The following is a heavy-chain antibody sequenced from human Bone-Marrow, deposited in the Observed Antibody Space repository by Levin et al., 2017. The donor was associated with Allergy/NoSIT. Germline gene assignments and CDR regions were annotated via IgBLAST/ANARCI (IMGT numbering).Heavy chain of an antibody. CDR2: ISYDGSVK. Sequence: SCVASGFTFRTYSMHWVRQSPGKGLEWVAVISYDGSVKYYRDSVKGRFTISRDNSNNTLYLQMTSLGVEDTAVYYCAREYYGSGSSGFVRWFDPWGQGTLVTVSS. V-gene: IGHV3-30*10. D-gene: IGHD3-10*01. CDR1: GFTFRTYS. CDR3: AREYYGSGSSGFVRWFDP. J-gene: IGHJ5*02.